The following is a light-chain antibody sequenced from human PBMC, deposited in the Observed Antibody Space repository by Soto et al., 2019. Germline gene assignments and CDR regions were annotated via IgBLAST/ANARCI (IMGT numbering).Light chain of an antibody. J-gene: IGKJ2*01. CDR2: GAS. CDR3: QHRGKWPRT. CDR1: QSVSSY. V-gene: IGKV3-11*01. Sequence: EIVLTQSPATLSLSPGERATLSCRASQSVSSYLAWYQQKPGQAPRLLIYGASNRATGIPARFSGSGSGTDLSLTISSLESEDFAVYYCQHRGKWPRTFGQGTKLEIK.